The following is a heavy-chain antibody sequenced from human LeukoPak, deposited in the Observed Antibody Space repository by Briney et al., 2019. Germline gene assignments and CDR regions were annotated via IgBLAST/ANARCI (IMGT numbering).Heavy chain of an antibody. CDR3: ARDPRSSTSPHSYYYYGMDV. V-gene: IGHV1-2*06. J-gene: IGHJ6*02. CDR2: INPNSGGT. CDR1: GYTFTSYY. D-gene: IGHD2-2*01. Sequence: ASVKVSCKASGYTFTSYYMHWVRQAPGQGLEWMGRINPNSGGTNYAQKFQGRVTMTRDTSISTAYMELSRLRSDDTAVYYCARDPRSSTSPHSYYYYGMDVWGQGTTVTVSS.